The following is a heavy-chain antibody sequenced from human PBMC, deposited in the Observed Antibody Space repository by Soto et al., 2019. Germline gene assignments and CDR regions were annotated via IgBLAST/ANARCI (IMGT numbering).Heavy chain of an antibody. V-gene: IGHV4-34*01. CDR2: INHSGST. CDR1: GGSFSGYY. J-gene: IGHJ4*02. CDR3: ARDRDYSSGWYFSRDY. Sequence: PSETLSLTCAVYGGSFSGYYWSWIRQPPGKGLEWIGEINHSGSTNYNPSLKSRVTISVDTSKNQSSLKLSSVTAADTAVYYCARDRDYSSGWYFSRDYWGQGTLVTVSS. D-gene: IGHD6-19*01.